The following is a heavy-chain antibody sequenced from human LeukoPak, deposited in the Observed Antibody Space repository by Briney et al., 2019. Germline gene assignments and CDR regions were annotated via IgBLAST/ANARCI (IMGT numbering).Heavy chain of an antibody. Sequence: SSVNVSCNASGATFSSYTISWVRQAPGQGLEWMGRIIPILGIANYAQKFQGRVTITAHKSTRTAYMELSSLTSEDTAVYYCARAGVASSPRVYYFDYWGQGTLVTVSS. J-gene: IGHJ4*02. CDR2: IIPILGIA. V-gene: IGHV1-69*02. D-gene: IGHD3-3*01. CDR1: GATFSSYT. CDR3: ARAGVASSPRVYYFDY.